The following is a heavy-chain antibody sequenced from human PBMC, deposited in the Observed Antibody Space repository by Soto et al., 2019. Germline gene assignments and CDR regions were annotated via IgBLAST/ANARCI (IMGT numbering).Heavy chain of an antibody. CDR2: IWYDGSNK. D-gene: IGHD6-13*01. J-gene: IGHJ4*02. CDR1: GFTFSSYG. V-gene: IGHV3-33*01. Sequence: ESGGGVVQPGRSLRLSCAASGFTFSSYGMHWVRQAPGKGLEWVAVIWYDGSNKYYADSVKGRFTISRDNSKNTLYLQMNSLRAEDTAVYYCASGRRIAAAGVPFDYWGQGTLVTVSS. CDR3: ASGRRIAAAGVPFDY.